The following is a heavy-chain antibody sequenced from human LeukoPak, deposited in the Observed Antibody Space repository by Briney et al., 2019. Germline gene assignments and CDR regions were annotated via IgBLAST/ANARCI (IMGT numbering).Heavy chain of an antibody. Sequence: GGSLRLSCVGSGVIVRSNYMTWVRQAPGKGLEWVSSISSSSSYIYYTDSVKGRFTVSRDNAKNSLYLQMNSLRAEDTAMYYCARDAGAGWELLGRNDYWGQGTLVTVSS. J-gene: IGHJ4*02. CDR1: GVIVRSNY. CDR3: ARDAGAGWELLGRNDY. D-gene: IGHD1-26*01. CDR2: ISSSSSYI. V-gene: IGHV3-21*01.